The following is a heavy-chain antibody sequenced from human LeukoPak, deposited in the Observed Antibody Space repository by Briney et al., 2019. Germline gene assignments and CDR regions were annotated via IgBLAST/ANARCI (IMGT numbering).Heavy chain of an antibody. D-gene: IGHD3-22*01. J-gene: IGHJ3*02. V-gene: IGHV4-34*01. CDR3: ARGPTYYYDSSGYTQDAFDI. Sequence: GXGLXXXXXINHSGSTNYNPSLKSRVTISVDTSKNQFSLKLSSVTAADTAVYYCARGPTYYYDSSGYTQDAFDIWGQGTMVTVSS. CDR2: INHSGST.